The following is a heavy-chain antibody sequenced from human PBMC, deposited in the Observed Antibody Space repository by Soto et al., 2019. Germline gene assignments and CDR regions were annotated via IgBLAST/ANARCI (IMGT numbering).Heavy chain of an antibody. CDR2: IYWDGEK. CDR3: AHRPWYAFEP. V-gene: IGHV2-5*02. Sequence: QITLKESGPTLVKPTQTLTLTCTFSGFSLSTTGMGVGWIRQPPGKALEWLALIYWDGEKRYSPSLKSRRTITNVTSKNRVVRTMTNIDPVDTSSLYCAHRPWYAFEPWGQGILVTVSS. CDR1: GFSLSTTGMG. D-gene: IGHD6-13*01. J-gene: IGHJ5*02.